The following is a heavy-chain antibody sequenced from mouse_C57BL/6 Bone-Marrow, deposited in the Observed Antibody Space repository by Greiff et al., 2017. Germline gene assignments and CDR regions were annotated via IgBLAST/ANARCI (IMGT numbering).Heavy chain of an antibody. D-gene: IGHD2-2*01. CDR1: GYSFTGYY. V-gene: IGHV1-31*01. Sequence: EVQLVESGPELVKPGASVKISCKASGYSFTGYYMHWVKQSHGNILDWIGYIYPYNGVSSYNQKFKGKATLTVDKSSSTAYMELRSLTSEDSAVYYCAMDYYGYAYFDDWGQGTTLTVSS. CDR3: AMDYYGYAYFDD. J-gene: IGHJ2*01. CDR2: IYPYNGVS.